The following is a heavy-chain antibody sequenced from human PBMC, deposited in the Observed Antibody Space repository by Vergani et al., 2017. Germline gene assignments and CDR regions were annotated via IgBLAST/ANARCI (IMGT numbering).Heavy chain of an antibody. CDR1: GFSFSDYY. V-gene: IGHV3-11*04. J-gene: IGHJ4*02. Sequence: QVQVVESGGGLVKFGGSLRLSCAASGFSFSDYYMSWIRQAPGKGLEWLSYISSSGSSIDYADSVKGRFTVSRDNAKNSLYLQMNSLRGEDTAVYYCARVVRDIAHNAPTGPCDYWGEGCLVTVSS. D-gene: IGHD2-8*01. CDR3: ARVVRDIAHNAPTGPCDY. CDR2: ISSSGSSI.